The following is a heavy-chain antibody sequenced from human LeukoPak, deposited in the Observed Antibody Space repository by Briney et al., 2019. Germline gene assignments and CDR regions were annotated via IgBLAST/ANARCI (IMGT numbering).Heavy chain of an antibody. J-gene: IGHJ3*02. CDR1: GYTFTSYG. CDR3: AREAHDRLAPYYDFWSGYYRRDAFDI. CDR2: ISAYNGNT. V-gene: IGHV1-18*01. D-gene: IGHD3-3*01. Sequence: ASVKVSCKASGYTFTSYGISWVRQAPGQGLEWMGWISAYNGNTNYAQKLQGRVTMTTDTSTSTAYMELRSLRSDDTAVYYRAREAHDRLAPYYDFWSGYYRRDAFDIWGQGTMVTVSS.